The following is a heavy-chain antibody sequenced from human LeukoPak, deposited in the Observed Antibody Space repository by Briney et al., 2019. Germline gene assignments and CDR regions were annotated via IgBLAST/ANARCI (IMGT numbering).Heavy chain of an antibody. CDR1: GLTLSRYG. CDR2: ISYDGSTK. Sequence: GGSLRLSCAASGLTLSRYGIHWVRQAPGKGLEWVAVISYDGSTKNYADSVKDRFTISRDNSENTLYLQMSSLRAEDTAVYYCAGVPNVREGEWFDPWGQGTLVTVSS. D-gene: IGHD3-16*01. V-gene: IGHV3-30*03. CDR3: AGVPNVREGEWFDP. J-gene: IGHJ5*02.